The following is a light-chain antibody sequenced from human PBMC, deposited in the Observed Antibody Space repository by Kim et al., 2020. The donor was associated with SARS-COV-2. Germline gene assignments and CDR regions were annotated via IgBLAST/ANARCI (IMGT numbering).Light chain of an antibody. Sequence: GQNVTISCSGSSSNIGNNYVSSYQQLPGTAPKRLIYDNNKRPSGIPDRFSGSKSGTSATLGITGLQTGDEADYYCGTWDSSLSAVVFGGGTQLTVL. CDR3: GTWDSSLSAVV. CDR1: SSNIGNNY. CDR2: DNN. V-gene: IGLV1-51*01. J-gene: IGLJ2*01.